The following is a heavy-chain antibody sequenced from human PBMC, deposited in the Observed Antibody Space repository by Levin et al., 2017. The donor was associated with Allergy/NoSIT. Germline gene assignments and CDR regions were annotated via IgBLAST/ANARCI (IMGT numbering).Heavy chain of an antibody. CDR1: GYTFTSYY. Sequence: ASVKVSCKASGYTFTSYYMHWVRQAPGQGLEWMGIINPSGGSTSYAQKFQGRVTMTRDTSTSTVYMELSSLRSEDTAVYYCARGGYVIPAAMQVDYWGQGTLVTVSS. D-gene: IGHD2-2*01. CDR3: ARGGYVIPAAMQVDY. CDR2: INPSGGST. V-gene: IGHV1-46*01. J-gene: IGHJ4*02.